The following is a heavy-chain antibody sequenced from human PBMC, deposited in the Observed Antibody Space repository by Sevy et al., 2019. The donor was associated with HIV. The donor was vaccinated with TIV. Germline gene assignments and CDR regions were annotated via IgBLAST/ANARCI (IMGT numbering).Heavy chain of an antibody. D-gene: IGHD4-17*01. V-gene: IGHV3-48*03. Sequence: GGSLRLSCAASGFSFSSYEMNWVRQAPGKGLEWVSYISNSGTTISYSDSVRGRFTIFRDNARNLLSLQTNSLRAEDTEVYYCARDSPPAATSVARFDCWGQGTLVTVSS. CDR3: ARDSPPAATSVARFDC. CDR1: GFSFSSYE. J-gene: IGHJ4*02. CDR2: ISNSGTTI.